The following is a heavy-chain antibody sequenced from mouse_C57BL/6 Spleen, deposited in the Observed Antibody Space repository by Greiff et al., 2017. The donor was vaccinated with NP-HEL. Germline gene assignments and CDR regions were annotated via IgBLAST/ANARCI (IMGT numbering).Heavy chain of an antibody. CDR1: GYTFTSYW. V-gene: IGHV1-69*01. CDR2: IDPSDSYT. D-gene: IGHD2-1*01. Sequence: VQLQQPGAELVMPGASVKLSCKASGYTFTSYWMHWVKQRPGQGLEWIGEIDPSDSYTNYNQKFKGKSTLTVDKSSSTAYMQLSSLTSEDSAVYYCARRGPGNYDWFAYWGQGTLVTVSA. CDR3: ARRGPGNYDWFAY. J-gene: IGHJ3*01.